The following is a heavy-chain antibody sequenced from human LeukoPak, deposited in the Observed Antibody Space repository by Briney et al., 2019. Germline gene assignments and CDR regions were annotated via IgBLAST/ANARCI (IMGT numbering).Heavy chain of an antibody. CDR3: AKGPYSSGWYVEVPWYYYYYGMDV. Sequence: PGGSLRLSCAASGFTFSSYGMHWVRQAPGKGLEWVAFIRYEGSNKYYADSVKGRFTISRDNSKNTLYLQMNSLRAEDTAVYYCAKGPYSSGWYVEVPWYYYYYGMDVWGQGTTVTVSS. CDR2: IRYEGSNK. D-gene: IGHD6-19*01. J-gene: IGHJ6*02. CDR1: GFTFSSYG. V-gene: IGHV3-30*02.